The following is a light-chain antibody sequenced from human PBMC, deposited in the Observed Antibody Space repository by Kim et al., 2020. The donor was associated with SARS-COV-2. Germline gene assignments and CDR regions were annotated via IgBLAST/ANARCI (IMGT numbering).Light chain of an antibody. CDR3: SSHGGRA. Sequence: QSALTQPPSASGSPGQSVTISCTGTSSDVGGYNYISWYQQHPGKAPKLMIYDVSKRPSGVPYLFSGSKSGNTASLTVSGLQAEDEAEYYCSSHGGRAFGGGTQLTVL. CDR1: SSDVGGYNY. V-gene: IGLV2-8*01. CDR2: DVS. J-gene: IGLJ2*01.